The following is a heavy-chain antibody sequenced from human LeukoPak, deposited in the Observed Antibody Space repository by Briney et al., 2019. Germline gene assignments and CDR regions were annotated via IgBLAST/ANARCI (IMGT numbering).Heavy chain of an antibody. CDR1: GFAFSGYW. J-gene: IGHJ4*02. D-gene: IGHD6-6*01. V-gene: IGHV3-7*01. Sequence: PGGSLRLSCAASGFAFSGYWMSWVRQAPGKGLEWVANINQDGSEKYYVDSVKGRFTISRDNAKNSLYLQMNSLRAEDTAVYYCAREVGYEEYSSSSDGGAFDYWGQGTLVTVSS. CDR2: INQDGSEK. CDR3: AREVGYEEYSSSSDGGAFDY.